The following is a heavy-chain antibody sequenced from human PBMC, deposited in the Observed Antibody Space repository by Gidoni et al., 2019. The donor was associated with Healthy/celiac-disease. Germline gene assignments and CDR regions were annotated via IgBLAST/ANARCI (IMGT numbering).Heavy chain of an antibody. Sequence: QVQLVQSGAAVKKPGASVEVSCKAAGYTFTGYYMHLVPQAPGQGLEWMGWINPNSGGTNYAQKFQGRVTMTRDTSISTAYMELSRLRSDDTAVYYCARDKIPTYYYGSGSYYKIPSSDYWGQGTLVTVSS. D-gene: IGHD3-10*01. J-gene: IGHJ4*02. CDR3: ARDKIPTYYYGSGSYYKIPSSDY. CDR1: GYTFTGYY. CDR2: INPNSGGT. V-gene: IGHV1-2*02.